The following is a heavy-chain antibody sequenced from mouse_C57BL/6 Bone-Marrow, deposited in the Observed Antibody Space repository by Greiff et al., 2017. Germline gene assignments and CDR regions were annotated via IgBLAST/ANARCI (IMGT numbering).Heavy chain of an antibody. CDR3: ARVGPY. Sequence: EVKVVESGGGLVKPGGSLKLSCAASGFTFSSYAMSWVRQTPEKRLEWVATISDGGSYTYYPDNVKGRFTISRDNAKNNLYLQMSHLKSEDTAMYYCARVGPYWGQGTLVTVSA. J-gene: IGHJ3*01. CDR1: GFTFSSYA. CDR2: ISDGGSYT. V-gene: IGHV5-4*03.